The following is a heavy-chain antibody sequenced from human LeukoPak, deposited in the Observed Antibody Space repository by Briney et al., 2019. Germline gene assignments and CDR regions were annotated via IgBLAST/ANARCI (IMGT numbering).Heavy chain of an antibody. CDR1: GFTFSDYY. Sequence: PGGSLRLSCAASGFTFSDYYMSWLRQAPGKGLEWISYISNSDTTTYYADSVKGRFTISRDNSKNTLYLQMNSLRAEDTAVYYCAKGRSSGWSSSFDYWGQGTLVTVSS. CDR3: AKGRSSGWSSSFDY. V-gene: IGHV3-11*01. CDR2: ISNSDTTT. D-gene: IGHD6-19*01. J-gene: IGHJ4*02.